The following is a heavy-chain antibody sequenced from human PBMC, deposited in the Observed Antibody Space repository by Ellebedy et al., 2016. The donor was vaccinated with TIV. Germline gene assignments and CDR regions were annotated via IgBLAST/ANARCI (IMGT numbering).Heavy chain of an antibody. CDR3: AKGDEFWSGYSPTYYYYMDV. J-gene: IGHJ6*02. Sequence: SLKISXAASGFTFDDYAMHWVRQVPGKGLEWVSGISWNSGSIGYADSVKGRFTISRDNSKNTVFLQMNSLRVEDTAIYHCAKGDEFWSGYSPTYYYYMDVWGQGTTVTVS. CDR2: ISWNSGSI. D-gene: IGHD3-3*01. CDR1: GFTFDDYA. V-gene: IGHV3-9*01.